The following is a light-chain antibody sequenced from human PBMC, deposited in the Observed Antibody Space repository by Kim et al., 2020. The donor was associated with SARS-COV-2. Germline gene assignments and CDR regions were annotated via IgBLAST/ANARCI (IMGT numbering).Light chain of an antibody. V-gene: IGKV1-5*01. CDR3: QHYNNYWT. CDR1: QSISSW. J-gene: IGKJ1*01. CDR2: DGS. Sequence: FEAVGDRVTITCRASQSISSWLAWYQQKPGKAPKLLISDGSNLESGVPSRFSGSGSGTEFTLTITSLQPDDFATYFCQHYNNYWTFGQGTKVDIK.